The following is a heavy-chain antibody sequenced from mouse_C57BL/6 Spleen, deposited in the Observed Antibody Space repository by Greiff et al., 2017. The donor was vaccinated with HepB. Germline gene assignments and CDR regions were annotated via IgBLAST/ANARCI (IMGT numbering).Heavy chain of an antibody. CDR2: INPNNGGT. J-gene: IGHJ4*01. CDR3: ARGRSSLYYARDY. CDR1: GYTFTDYY. D-gene: IGHD1-1*01. Sequence: EVQLQQSGPELVKPGASVKISCKASGYTFTDYYMNWVKQSHGKSLEWIGDINPNNGGTSYNQKFKGKATLTVDKSSSTAYMELRSLTSEDSAVYYCARGRSSLYYARDYWGQGTSVTVSS. V-gene: IGHV1-26*01.